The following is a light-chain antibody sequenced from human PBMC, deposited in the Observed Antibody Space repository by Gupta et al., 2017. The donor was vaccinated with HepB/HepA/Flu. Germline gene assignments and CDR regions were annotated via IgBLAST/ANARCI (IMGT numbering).Light chain of an antibody. CDR1: QSVSSY. CDR3: QQRSNWPPT. J-gene: IGKJ1*01. CDR2: DAS. V-gene: IGKV3-11*01. Sequence: VLTQSPATLSLSPGERHPLSCRASQSVSSYLAWYQQKPGQAPSLLIYDASNRATGIPARFSGSGSGTDFTLTISSLEPEDFAVYYCQQRSNWPPTCGQGTKVEIK.